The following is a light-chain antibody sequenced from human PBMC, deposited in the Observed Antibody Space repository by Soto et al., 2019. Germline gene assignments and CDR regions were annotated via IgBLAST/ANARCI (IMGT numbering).Light chain of an antibody. Sequence: EIVLTQSPSTLSFPPGERATLSCRASQSVSSYLAWYQQKPGQAPRLLIYDASKRATGIPARFGGSGFGTDYTLTISSLEPEDFAVYYCQQRTKWRTFGQGTKVDIK. V-gene: IGKV3-11*01. CDR3: QQRTKWRT. J-gene: IGKJ1*01. CDR1: QSVSSY. CDR2: DAS.